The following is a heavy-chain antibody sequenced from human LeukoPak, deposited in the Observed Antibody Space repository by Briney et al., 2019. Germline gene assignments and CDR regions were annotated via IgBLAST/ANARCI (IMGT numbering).Heavy chain of an antibody. CDR2: INHSGST. D-gene: IGHD2-2*02. J-gene: IGHJ4*02. CDR1: GGSFSGYY. CDR3: ARGRGYCSSTSCYTEGYYFDY. Sequence: RSSETLSLTCAVYGGSFSGYYWSWIRQPPGKGLEWIGEINHSGSTNYNPSLKSRVTISVDTSKNQFSLKLSSVTAADTAVYYCARGRGYCSSTSCYTEGYYFDYWGQGTLVTVSS. V-gene: IGHV4-34*01.